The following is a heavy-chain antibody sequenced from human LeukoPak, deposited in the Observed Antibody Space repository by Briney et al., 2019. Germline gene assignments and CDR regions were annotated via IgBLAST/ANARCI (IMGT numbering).Heavy chain of an antibody. CDR3: ARYGDSDYYFDY. CDR1: GGSISSYY. CDR2: IYYSGST. Sequence: SETLSLTCTVSGGSISSYYWSWIRQSPGKGLEWIGYIYYSGSTNYNPSLKSRVTISVGTSKNQFSLKLSSVTAADTAVYYCARYGDSDYYFDYWGQGTLVTVSS. V-gene: IGHV4-59*08. D-gene: IGHD4-17*01. J-gene: IGHJ4*02.